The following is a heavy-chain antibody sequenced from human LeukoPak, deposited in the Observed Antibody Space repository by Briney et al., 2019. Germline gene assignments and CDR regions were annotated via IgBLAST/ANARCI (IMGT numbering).Heavy chain of an antibody. V-gene: IGHV3-66*01. J-gene: IGHJ6*02. CDR1: GFTVSSNY. D-gene: IGHD3-10*01. CDR3: ARAPSEWFGELSPSYYGMDV. CDR2: IYSGGST. Sequence: SGGSLRLSCAASGFTVSSNYMSWVRQAPGKGLEWVSVIYSGGSTYYADSVKGRFTISRDNSKNTLYLQMNSLRAEDTAVYYCARAPSEWFGELSPSYYGMDVWGQGTTVTVSS.